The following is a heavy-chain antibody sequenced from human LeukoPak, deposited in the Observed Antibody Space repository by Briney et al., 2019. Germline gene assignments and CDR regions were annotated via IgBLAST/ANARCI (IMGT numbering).Heavy chain of an antibody. CDR2: IYYSGST. CDR3: ARDGTGIAVAGTFDY. V-gene: IGHV4-59*01. CDR1: GDSINSYY. D-gene: IGHD6-19*01. J-gene: IGHJ4*02. Sequence: SETLSLTCTVSGDSINSYYWSWIRQPPGKGLEWIGYIYYSGSTNYNPSLKSRVTISVDTSKNQFSLKLTSVTAADTAVYYCARDGTGIAVAGTFDYWGQGTLVTVSS.